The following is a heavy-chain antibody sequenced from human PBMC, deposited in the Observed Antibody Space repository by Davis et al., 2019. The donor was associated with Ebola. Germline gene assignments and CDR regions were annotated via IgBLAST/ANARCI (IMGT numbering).Heavy chain of an antibody. CDR1: GFTFSSYS. J-gene: IGHJ4*02. D-gene: IGHD1-26*01. CDR2: ISSSSSYI. CDR3: ARDEKKWEVDY. Sequence: GESLKIPCAASGFTFSSYSMNWVRQAPGKGLEWVSSISSSSSYIYYADSVKGRFTISRDNAKNSLYLQMNSLRAEDTAVYYCARDEKKWEVDYWGQGTLVTVSS. V-gene: IGHV3-21*01.